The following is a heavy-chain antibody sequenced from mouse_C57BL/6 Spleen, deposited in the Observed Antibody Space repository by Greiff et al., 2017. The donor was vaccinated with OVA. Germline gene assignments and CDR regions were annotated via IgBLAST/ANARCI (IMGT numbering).Heavy chain of an antibody. CDR3: ARSYDAPYYFDY. CDR2: INPNYGTT. D-gene: IGHD2-12*01. V-gene: IGHV1-39*01. J-gene: IGHJ2*01. CDR1: GYSFTDYN. Sequence: EVKLMESGPELVKPGASVKISCKASGYSFTDYNMNWVKQSNGKSLEWIGVINPNYGTTSYNQKFKGKATLTVDQSSSTAYMQLNSLTSEDSAVYYCARSYDAPYYFDYWGQGTTLTVSS.